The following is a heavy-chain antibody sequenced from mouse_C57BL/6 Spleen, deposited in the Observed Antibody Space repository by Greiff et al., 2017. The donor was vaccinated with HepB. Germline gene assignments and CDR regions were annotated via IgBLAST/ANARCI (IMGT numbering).Heavy chain of an antibody. CDR2: IWGVGST. V-gene: IGHV2-6*01. CDR3: ASFYYGNYYAMDY. CDR1: GFSFTSYG. D-gene: IGHD2-1*01. J-gene: IGHJ4*01. Sequence: VMLVESGPGLVAPSPSLSFTCTVSGFSFTSYGVDWVRQSPGKGLEWLGVIWGVGSTNYNSALKSRLSISKDNSTSHVFLKMNSLHTDDTAMYYCASFYYGNYYAMDYWGQGTSVTVSS.